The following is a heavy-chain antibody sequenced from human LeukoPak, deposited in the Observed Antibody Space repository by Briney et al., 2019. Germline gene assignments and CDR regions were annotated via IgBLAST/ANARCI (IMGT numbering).Heavy chain of an antibody. D-gene: IGHD3-16*01. J-gene: IGHJ3*02. CDR2: ISNSGGSS. V-gene: IGHV3-23*01. CDR3: TSRGPAFDI. CDR1: GFPLSSYA. Sequence: GGSLRLSCAAFGFPLSSYAMSWVRQAPGKGLEWVSTISNSGGSSYYADSVKGRFTISRDNAKNSLYLQMNSLRAEDTAVYYCTSRGPAFDIWGQGTMVTVSS.